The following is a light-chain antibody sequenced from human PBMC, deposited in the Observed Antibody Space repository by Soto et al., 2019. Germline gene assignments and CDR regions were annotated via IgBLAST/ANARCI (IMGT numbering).Light chain of an antibody. J-gene: IGLJ1*01. V-gene: IGLV2-14*01. CDR3: SSSTSSSTLV. CDR2: DVS. CDR1: SSDVGGYNY. Sequence: QSLLTQPASVSGSPGQSITISCTGTSSDVGGYNYVSWYQQHPGKAPKLMIYDVSHRPSGVSNRFSGSKSGNTASLTISGLQAEDEADYYCSSSTSSSTLVFGTGTKLTVL.